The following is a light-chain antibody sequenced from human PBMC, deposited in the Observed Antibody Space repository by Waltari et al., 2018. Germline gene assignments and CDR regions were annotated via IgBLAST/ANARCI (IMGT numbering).Light chain of an antibody. CDR3: QNHERLPAT. J-gene: IGKJ1*01. CDR1: QSVSKY. Sequence: EVVLTQSPGTLSLSPGERATLSCRASQSVSKYLAWYQQRPGQAPRLLIYAASTRATGVPDRFSGSGFGTDFSLTFSRLEPEDFAVYYCQNHERLPATFGQGTKVEIK. CDR2: AAS. V-gene: IGKV3-20*01.